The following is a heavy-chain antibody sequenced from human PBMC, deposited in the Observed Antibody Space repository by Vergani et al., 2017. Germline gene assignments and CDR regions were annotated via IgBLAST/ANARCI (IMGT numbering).Heavy chain of an antibody. J-gene: IGHJ6*02. V-gene: IGHV4-59*13. Sequence: QVQLEESGPGLVKPSETLSLTCTVSGGSFNTYYWCWIRQSPGKGLELSGYIYSTGSTNYNPSLYSRVTMSVDTSKNQFSLKLRTVTAADTAVYFCASVMYRGEASTRYRLEGMDIWGQGTTVTISS. D-gene: IGHD2-8*02. CDR3: ASVMYRGEASTRYRLEGMDI. CDR2: IYSTGST. CDR1: GGSFNTYY.